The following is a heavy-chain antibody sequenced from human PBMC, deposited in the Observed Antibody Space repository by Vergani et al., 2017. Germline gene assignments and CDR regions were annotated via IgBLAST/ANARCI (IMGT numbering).Heavy chain of an antibody. J-gene: IGHJ4*02. CDR2: ISGSGGSI. V-gene: IGHV3-23*04. CDR3: ARGRDSFDY. CDR1: GFTFSSYA. Sequence: EVQLVESGGGLVKPGGSLRLSCAASGFTFSSYAMSWVRQAPGKGLEWVSAISGSGGSIGYADSVKGRFTISRDNAKNSLYLQMNSLRAEDSAVYYCARGRDSFDYWGQGTLVTVSS.